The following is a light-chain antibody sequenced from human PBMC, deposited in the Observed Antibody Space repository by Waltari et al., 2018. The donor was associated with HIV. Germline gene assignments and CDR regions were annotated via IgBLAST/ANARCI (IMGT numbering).Light chain of an antibody. Sequence: QSVLTQPPSASGTPGQRAAISCSGSSSTTGSYSVSCYQQLPGTAPKLLIYRNNQRPSGVPDRFSCSKSGTSASLAISGLRSEDEADYYCAAWADSLSAVVFGGGTKLTVL. V-gene: IGLV1-47*01. CDR1: SSTTGSYS. CDR2: RNN. CDR3: AAWADSLSAVV. J-gene: IGLJ2*01.